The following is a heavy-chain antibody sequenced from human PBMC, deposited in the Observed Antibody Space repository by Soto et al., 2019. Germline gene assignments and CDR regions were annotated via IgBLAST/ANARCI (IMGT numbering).Heavy chain of an antibody. V-gene: IGHV1-18*01. Sequence: ASVKVSCKASGYTFTSYGISWVRQAPGQRLEWMGWISAYNGNTNSAQKLQGRVTMTTDTSASTAYMELNSPRAEDTAVYYCVRGDKGGFDLWGQGTTVNVSS. D-gene: IGHD2-21*02. J-gene: IGHJ3*01. CDR2: ISAYNGNT. CDR1: GYTFTSYG. CDR3: VRGDKGGFDL.